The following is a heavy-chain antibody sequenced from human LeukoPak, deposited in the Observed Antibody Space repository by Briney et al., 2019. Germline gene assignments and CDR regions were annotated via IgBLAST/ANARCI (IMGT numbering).Heavy chain of an antibody. D-gene: IGHD3-22*01. V-gene: IGHV4-34*01. CDR1: GGSFSGYY. CDR2: INHSGST. Sequence: SETLSLTCAVYGGSFSGYYWSWIRQPPGKGLEWIGEINHSGSTNYNPSLKSRVTISVDTSKNQFSLKLSSVTAADTAVYYCARVYYDSSGYLGSFDYWGQGTLVIVSS. CDR3: ARVYYDSSGYLGSFDY. J-gene: IGHJ4*02.